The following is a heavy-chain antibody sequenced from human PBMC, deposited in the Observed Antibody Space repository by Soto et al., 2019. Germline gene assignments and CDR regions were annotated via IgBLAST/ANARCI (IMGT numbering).Heavy chain of an antibody. D-gene: IGHD5-12*01. Sequence: ASVKVSCKVSGYTLTELSMHWVRQAPGKGLEWMGGFDPEDGETIYAQKFQGRVTMTEDTSTDTAYMALSSLRSEDTAVYYCASPQTTVEMATITRLDAFDIWGQGTMVTVSS. J-gene: IGHJ3*02. CDR1: GYTLTELS. CDR2: FDPEDGET. V-gene: IGHV1-24*01. CDR3: ASPQTTVEMATITRLDAFDI.